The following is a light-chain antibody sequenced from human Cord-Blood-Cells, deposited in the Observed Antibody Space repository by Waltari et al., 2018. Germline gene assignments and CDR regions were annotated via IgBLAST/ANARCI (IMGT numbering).Light chain of an antibody. V-gene: IGLV2-8*01. J-gene: IGLJ1*01. CDR2: DVS. CDR3: SSYAGSNYYV. CDR1: SSDVGGSNF. Sequence: QSALTQPPSASGSPGQSVTISCTGTSSDVGGSNFVSWYQQHPGKAPKLMIYDVSKRPSGVPDRFSGSKSGNTASLTVSGLQSEDEADYYCSSYAGSNYYVFGTGTKVTVL.